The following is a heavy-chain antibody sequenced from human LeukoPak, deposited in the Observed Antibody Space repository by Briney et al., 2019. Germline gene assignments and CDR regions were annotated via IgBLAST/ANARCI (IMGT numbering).Heavy chain of an antibody. D-gene: IGHD6-13*01. J-gene: IGHJ4*02. Sequence: GGSLRLSCAASGFTFSSYAMYWVRQAPGEGLECVALISSDGRNKYYTDSVKGRFTISRDTSKNTLYLQMNSLRAEDTSMYYCAKELRGGVFPDYWGQGTLVTVSS. V-gene: IGHV3-30*18. CDR1: GFTFSSYA. CDR2: ISSDGRNK. CDR3: AKELRGGVFPDY.